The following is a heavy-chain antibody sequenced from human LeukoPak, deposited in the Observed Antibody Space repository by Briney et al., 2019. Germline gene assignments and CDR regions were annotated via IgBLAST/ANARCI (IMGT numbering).Heavy chain of an antibody. CDR1: GDSLSRHF. V-gene: IGHV4-59*11. D-gene: IGHD3-22*01. Sequence: PSETLSLTCSVSGDSLSRHFWSWIRQPPGRGLDWIALIHYSGRTKYHPSLQSRVNISIDTSENNFFLKLTSVTAADTAVYYCARLLDNDSSGDPDTFDMWGQGTVVSVCS. CDR3: ARLLDNDSSGDPDTFDM. J-gene: IGHJ3*02. CDR2: IHYSGRT.